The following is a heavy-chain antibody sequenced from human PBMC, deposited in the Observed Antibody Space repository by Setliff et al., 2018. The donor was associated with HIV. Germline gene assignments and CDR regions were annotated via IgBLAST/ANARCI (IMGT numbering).Heavy chain of an antibody. V-gene: IGHV4-39*07. Sequence: SETLSLTCTVSGGSISSSSYYWGWIRQPPGKGLEWIGNIFYSGHTFYNPSLKSRVTISVDTSKNQFSLKLSSVAAADTAVYYCARGIAAAGRWGQGTLVTVSS. CDR3: ARGIAAAGR. CDR1: GGSISSSSYY. J-gene: IGHJ4*02. CDR2: IFYSGHT. D-gene: IGHD6-13*01.